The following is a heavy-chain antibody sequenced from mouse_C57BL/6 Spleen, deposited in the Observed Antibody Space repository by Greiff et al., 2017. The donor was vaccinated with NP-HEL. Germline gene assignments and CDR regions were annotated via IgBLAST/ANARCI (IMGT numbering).Heavy chain of an antibody. Sequence: EVQLVESGGDLVKPGGSLKLSCAASGFTFSSYGMSWVRQTPDKRPEWFATISSGGSYTYYPDSVKGRFTISRDNAKNTLYLQMSSLKSEDTAMYYCARPSLYYGSSYGYFDVWGTGTTVTVSS. V-gene: IGHV5-6*01. CDR2: ISSGGSYT. CDR3: ARPSLYYGSSYGYFDV. D-gene: IGHD1-1*01. CDR1: GFTFSSYG. J-gene: IGHJ1*03.